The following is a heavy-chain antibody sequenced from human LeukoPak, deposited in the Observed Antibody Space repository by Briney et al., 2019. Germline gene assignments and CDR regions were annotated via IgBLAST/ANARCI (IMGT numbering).Heavy chain of an antibody. CDR1: GFTFSSYS. J-gene: IGHJ4*02. CDR3: ASEYSSSSGFDY. Sequence: GGCLRLSCAASGFTFSSYSMNWVRQAPGKGLEWVSSISSSSRYIYYADSVKGRFTIPRDNAKNSLYLQMSSLRAEDTAVYYCASEYSSSSGFDYWGQGTLVTVSS. D-gene: IGHD6-6*01. V-gene: IGHV3-21*01. CDR2: ISSSSRYI.